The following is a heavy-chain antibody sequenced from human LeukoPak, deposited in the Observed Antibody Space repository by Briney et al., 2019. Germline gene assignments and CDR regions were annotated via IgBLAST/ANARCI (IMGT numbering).Heavy chain of an antibody. CDR1: GGSISSYY. Sequence: SETLSLTCTVSGGSISSYYWSWIRQPPGKGLEWIGYIYYSGSTNYNPSLKSRVTISVDTSKNQFSLKLSSVTAADTAVYYCARENRGQRAFDYWGQGTLVTVSS. CDR2: IYYSGST. V-gene: IGHV4-59*01. CDR3: ARENRGQRAFDY. J-gene: IGHJ4*02. D-gene: IGHD1-14*01.